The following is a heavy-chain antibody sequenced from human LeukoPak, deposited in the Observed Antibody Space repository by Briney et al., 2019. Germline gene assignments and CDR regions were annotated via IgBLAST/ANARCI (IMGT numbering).Heavy chain of an antibody. V-gene: IGHV4-30-2*01. D-gene: IGHD1-26*01. CDR3: AREDEESGSYYFDY. Sequence: SQTLSLTCAVSGGSISSGGYSWSWIRQPPGKGLEWIGYIYHSGSTYYNPSLKSRVTISVDRSKNQFSLKLSSVTAADTAVYYCAREDEESGSYYFDYWGQGTLVTVSS. CDR2: IYHSGST. J-gene: IGHJ4*02. CDR1: GGSISSGGYS.